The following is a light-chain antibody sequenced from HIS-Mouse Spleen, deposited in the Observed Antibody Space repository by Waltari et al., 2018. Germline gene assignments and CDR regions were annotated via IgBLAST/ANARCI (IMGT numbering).Light chain of an antibody. CDR3: CSYAGSYTYV. Sequence: QSALTQPRSVSGSPGQSVTISCTGTSSDVGGYNYVSWYQQHPGKAPKLMIYDVSKRPPGVPDRFSGSKSGNTASMTIAGLQAEDEAYYYCCSYAGSYTYVFGAGTKVTVL. J-gene: IGLJ1*01. CDR2: DVS. CDR1: SSDVGGYNY. V-gene: IGLV2-11*01.